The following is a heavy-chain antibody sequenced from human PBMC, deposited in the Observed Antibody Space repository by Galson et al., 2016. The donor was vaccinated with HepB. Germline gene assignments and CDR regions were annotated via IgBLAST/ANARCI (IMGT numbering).Heavy chain of an antibody. V-gene: IGHV1-69*04. Sequence: SVKVSCKAFGGTFSSNGISWVRQAPRQGLEWMGRIVPVLGIVTYAQKFQGRVTISADKPTSTAYMELSSLTSEDTAVYYCASCRGWSEGSWFDPWGQGTLVIVSS. CDR3: ASCRGWSEGSWFDP. CDR1: GGTFSSNG. D-gene: IGHD6-19*01. CDR2: IVPVLGIV. J-gene: IGHJ5*02.